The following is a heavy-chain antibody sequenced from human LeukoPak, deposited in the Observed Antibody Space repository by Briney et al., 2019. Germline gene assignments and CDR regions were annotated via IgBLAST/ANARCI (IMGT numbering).Heavy chain of an antibody. Sequence: ASVNVSCKSSGNSFTGYYIHWVRQAPGQGLEWMGWIKPNSGGTNYAQKFQGRVTMTRETSISTAYMELSRLRSDDTAVYYCATVSGYDYYFDYWGQGTLVSVSS. V-gene: IGHV1-2*02. CDR1: GNSFTGYY. J-gene: IGHJ4*02. CDR2: IKPNSGGT. D-gene: IGHD5-12*01. CDR3: ATVSGYDYYFDY.